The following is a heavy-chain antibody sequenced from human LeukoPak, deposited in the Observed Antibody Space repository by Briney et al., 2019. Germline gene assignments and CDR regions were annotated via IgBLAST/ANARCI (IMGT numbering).Heavy chain of an antibody. CDR1: GGSISSSSYY. CDR3: ARGYDFWSVYMDV. V-gene: IGHV4-39*01. CDR2: IYYSGST. D-gene: IGHD3-3*01. Sequence: SETLSLTCTVSGGSISSSSYYWGWIRQPPGKGLEWIGSIYYSGSTYYNPSLKSRVTISVDTSKNQFSLKLSSVTAADTAVYYCARGYDFWSVYMDVWGKGTTVTVSS. J-gene: IGHJ6*03.